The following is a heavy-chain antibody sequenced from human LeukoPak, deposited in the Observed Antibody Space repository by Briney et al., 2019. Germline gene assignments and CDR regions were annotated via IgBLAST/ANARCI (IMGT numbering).Heavy chain of an antibody. CDR1: GVSISSSRTYY. V-gene: IGHV4-39*01. CDR3: SAERAGTIVDY. J-gene: IGHJ4*02. Sequence: SETLSLTCDVSGVSISSSRTYYWGWIRQPPGKGLEWIASVYSGGSTYFNPSLRSRVTISVDTSKNQFSLRLNSVTAADTAVYYCSAERAGTIVDYWGQGTLVTVSS. D-gene: IGHD1-7*01. CDR2: VYSGGST.